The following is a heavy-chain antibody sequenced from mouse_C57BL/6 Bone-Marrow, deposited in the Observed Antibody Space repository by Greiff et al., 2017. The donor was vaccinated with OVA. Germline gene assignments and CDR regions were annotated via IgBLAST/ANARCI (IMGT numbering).Heavy chain of an antibody. D-gene: IGHD1-1*01. CDR2: ISSGGSST. CDR3: ARHGDYGSFFDY. CDR1: GFTFSSYG. Sequence: EVQLVESGGDLVKPGGSLKLSCAASGFTFSSYGMSWVRQTPDKRLEWVATISSGGSSTYYPDSVKGRFTISRDNAKNTLYLQMSSLTSEDTAVYYGARHGDYGSFFDYWGQGTTLTASS. J-gene: IGHJ2*01. V-gene: IGHV5-6*01.